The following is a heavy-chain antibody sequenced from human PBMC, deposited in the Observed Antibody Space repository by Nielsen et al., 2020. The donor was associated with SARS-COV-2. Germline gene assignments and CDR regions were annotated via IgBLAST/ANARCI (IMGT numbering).Heavy chain of an antibody. Sequence: WIRQPPGKGLEYVSAISSNGGSTYYADSVKGRFTISRDNSKNTLYLQMNSLRAEDTAVYYCAKETFTQDFDYWGQGTLVTVSS. J-gene: IGHJ4*02. CDR2: ISSNGGST. V-gene: IGHV3-64*04. CDR3: AKETFTQDFDY.